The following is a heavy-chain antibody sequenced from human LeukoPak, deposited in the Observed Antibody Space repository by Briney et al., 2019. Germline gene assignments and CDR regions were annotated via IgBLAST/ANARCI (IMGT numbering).Heavy chain of an antibody. CDR3: ARVLAEMAAVWRDDVFDI. J-gene: IGHJ3*02. CDR2: IFHSGST. D-gene: IGHD5-24*01. CDR1: GGSISSYY. Sequence: SETLSLTCTVSGGSISSYYWSWIRQPPGKGLEWIGYIFHSGSTNYNPSLKSRVTISVDTSKNQFALRVNSVTAADTAVYYCARVLAEMAAVWRDDVFDIWGQGTMVTVSS. V-gene: IGHV4-59*01.